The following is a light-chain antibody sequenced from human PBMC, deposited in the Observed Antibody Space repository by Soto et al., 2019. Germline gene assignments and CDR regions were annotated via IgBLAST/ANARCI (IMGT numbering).Light chain of an antibody. CDR3: QQYNNWPRT. Sequence: EIVRTQSPVTLSVSPGSRATLSCRASQSVSSNLAWYQQKPGQAPRLLIYGASTRATGIPARFSGSGSGTEFTLTISSLQSEDFAVYYCQQYNNWPRTFGQGTKVEIK. V-gene: IGKV3-15*01. CDR2: GAS. J-gene: IGKJ1*01. CDR1: QSVSSN.